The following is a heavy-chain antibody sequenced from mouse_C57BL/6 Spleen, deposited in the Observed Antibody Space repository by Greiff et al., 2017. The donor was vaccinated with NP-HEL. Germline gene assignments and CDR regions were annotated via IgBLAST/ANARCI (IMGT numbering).Heavy chain of an antibody. CDR3: ARTATVVDWYFDV. V-gene: IGHV5-17*01. D-gene: IGHD1-1*01. Sequence: DVKLQESGGGLVKPGGSLKLSCAASGFTFSDYGMHWVRQAPEKGLEWVAYISRGSSTIYYADTVKGRFTISRDNAKNTLFLQMTSLRSEDTAMYNCARTATVVDWYFDVWGTGTTVTVSS. CDR2: ISRGSSTI. CDR1: GFTFSDYG. J-gene: IGHJ1*03.